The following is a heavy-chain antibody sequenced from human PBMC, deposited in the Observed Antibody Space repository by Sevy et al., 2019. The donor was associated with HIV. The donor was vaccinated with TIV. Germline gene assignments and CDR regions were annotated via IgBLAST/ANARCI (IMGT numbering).Heavy chain of an antibody. CDR3: AKENIGYNHGYYHNWFDP. CDR2: ISGGGGRI. Sequence: GVSLRLSCAASGFTFSSYAMNWVRQAPGKGLEWVSDISGGGGRIHYAESVKGRFTISRDNSKNTLYLQMNGLRAEDTAVYYCAKENIGYNHGYYHNWFDPWGQGTLVTVSS. J-gene: IGHJ5*02. D-gene: IGHD5-18*01. V-gene: IGHV3-23*01. CDR1: GFTFSSYA.